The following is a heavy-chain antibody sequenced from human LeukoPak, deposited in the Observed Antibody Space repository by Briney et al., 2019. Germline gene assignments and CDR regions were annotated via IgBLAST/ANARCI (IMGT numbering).Heavy chain of an antibody. CDR2: IRPETGEP. D-gene: IGHD3-3*01. Sequence: ASVKVSCKISGFGLIVLSIHWMRQAPGKGLEWVGGIRPETGEPIFAQKFQGRVTMTTDTSTTTAYMEVRNLRSDDTAVYYCARVSAPFGVLSATWFDHWGQGTLVTVSS. CDR3: ARVSAPFGVLSATWFDH. CDR1: GFGLIVLS. V-gene: IGHV1-24*01. J-gene: IGHJ5*02.